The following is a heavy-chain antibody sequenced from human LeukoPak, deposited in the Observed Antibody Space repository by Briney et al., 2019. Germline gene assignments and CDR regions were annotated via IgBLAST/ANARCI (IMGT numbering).Heavy chain of an antibody. CDR1: GGTFSSYA. V-gene: IGHV1-69*01. CDR3: GLSGNYYYYYMDV. J-gene: IGHJ6*03. Sequence: SVKVSCKASGGTFSSYAISWVRQAPGQGLEWTGGIIPIFGIPDSAQKFQGRLTITADESTTTAYMELSSLRSDDTAIYYCGLSGNYYYYYMDVWGKGTTVTISS. CDR2: IIPIFGIP. D-gene: IGHD6-25*01.